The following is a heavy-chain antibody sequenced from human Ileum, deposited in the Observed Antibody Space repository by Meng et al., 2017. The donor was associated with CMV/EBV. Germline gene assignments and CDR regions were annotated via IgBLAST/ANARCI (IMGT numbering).Heavy chain of an antibody. V-gene: IGHV3-53*01. CDR3: ARYCSSTSCYVGGGMDV. D-gene: IGHD2-2*01. J-gene: IGHJ6*02. CDR2: IYSGGGT. Sequence: GGSLRLSCAASEFTVSSNHMSWVRQAPGKGLEGFSIIYSGGGTNYADSVKGRFTISRDSSENTLYLQMNSLRVEDTAVYYCARYCSSTSCYVGGGMDVWGQGTTVTVSS. CDR1: EFTVSSNH.